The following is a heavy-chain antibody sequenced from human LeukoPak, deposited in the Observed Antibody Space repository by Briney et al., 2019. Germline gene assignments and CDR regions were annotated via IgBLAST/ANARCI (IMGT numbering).Heavy chain of an antibody. CDR3: ARDSRITIFGVVIGGNWFDP. Sequence: ASVKVSCKASGYTFTSYVISWVRQAPGQGLEWMGWISAYNGNTNYAQKLQGRVTMTTDTSTSTAYMELRSLRSDDTAVYYCARDSRITIFGVVIGGNWFDPWGQGTLVTVSS. CDR2: ISAYNGNT. CDR1: GYTFTSYV. V-gene: IGHV1-18*01. D-gene: IGHD3-3*01. J-gene: IGHJ5*02.